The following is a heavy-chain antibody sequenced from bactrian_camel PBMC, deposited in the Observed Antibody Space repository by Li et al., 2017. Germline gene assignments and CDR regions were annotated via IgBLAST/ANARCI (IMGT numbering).Heavy chain of an antibody. Sequence: HVQLVESGGGSVQAGGSLRLSCVASGFTFNRACMAWFRQAPGKEREGVAAIYTGGAITYYADSVLGRFTISQDNTKTKIYLEMTGLQPEDTAMYYYAAGASLLVTDLCYTDFRIFGQGTQVTVS. V-gene: IGHV3S1*01. CDR2: IYTGGAIT. CDR1: GFTFNRAC. J-gene: IGHJ6*01. D-gene: IGHD1*01. CDR3: AAGASLLVTDLCYTDFRI.